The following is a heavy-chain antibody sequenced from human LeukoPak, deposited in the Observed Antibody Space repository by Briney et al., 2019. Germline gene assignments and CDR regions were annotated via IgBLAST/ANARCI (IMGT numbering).Heavy chain of an antibody. J-gene: IGHJ5*02. CDR2: IYYSGST. CDR1: GGSVSSRSYY. Sequence: SETLSLTCTVSGGSVSSRSYYWSWIRQPPGKGLEWIGYIYYSGSTNYNPSLKSRVTTSVDTSKNQFSLKLSSVTAADTAVYYCARDTGYCSSASCYFWFDPWGQGTLVTVSS. V-gene: IGHV4-61*01. D-gene: IGHD2-2*01. CDR3: ARDTGYCSSASCYFWFDP.